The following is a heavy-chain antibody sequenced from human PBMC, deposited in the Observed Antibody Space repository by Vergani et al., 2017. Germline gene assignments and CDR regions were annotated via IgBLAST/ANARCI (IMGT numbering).Heavy chain of an antibody. CDR3: ARDPTLYSGSSSGYFDY. V-gene: IGHV4-39*07. J-gene: IGHJ4*02. CDR1: GGSISSSSYY. D-gene: IGHD1-26*01. Sequence: QLQLQESGSGLVKPSQTLSLTCAVSGGSISSSSYYWGWIRQPPGKGLEWIGSIYYSGSTYYNPSLKSRVTISVDTSKNQFSLKLSSVTAADTAVYYCARDPTLYSGSSSGYFDYWGQGTLVTVSS. CDR2: IYYSGST.